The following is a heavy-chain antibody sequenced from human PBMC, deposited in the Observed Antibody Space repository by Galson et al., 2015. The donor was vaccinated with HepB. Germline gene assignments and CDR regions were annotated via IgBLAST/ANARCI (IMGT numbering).Heavy chain of an antibody. V-gene: IGHV1-18*01. CDR2: ISAYNGNT. CDR1: GYSFTSYG. CDR3: ARAGGGYCSSTSCYLVDY. J-gene: IGHJ4*02. Sequence: QSGAEVKKPGESLRISCKGSGYSFTSYGISWVRQAPGQGLEWMGWISAYNGNTNYAQKLQGRVTMTTDTSTSTAYMELRSLRSDDTAVYYCARAGGGYCSSTSCYLVDYWGQGTLVTVSS. D-gene: IGHD2-2*01.